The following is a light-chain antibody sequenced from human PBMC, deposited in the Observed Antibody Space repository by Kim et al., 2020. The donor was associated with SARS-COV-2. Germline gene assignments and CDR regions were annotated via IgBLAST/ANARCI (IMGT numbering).Light chain of an antibody. Sequence: PGEGATPSCRASQGVSSHLAWYQQRPGQPPRLLIYGASTRATGVPARFSGSGSGTEFTLTISSLQSEDFAIYFCQQYSDWPPGDTFGQGTKVDIK. V-gene: IGKV3-15*01. J-gene: IGKJ2*01. CDR1: QGVSSH. CDR3: QQYSDWPPGDT. CDR2: GAS.